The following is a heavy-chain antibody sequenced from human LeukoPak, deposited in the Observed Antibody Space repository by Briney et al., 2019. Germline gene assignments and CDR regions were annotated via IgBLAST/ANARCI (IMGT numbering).Heavy chain of an antibody. V-gene: IGHV3-7*01. CDR2: INQDGSGK. CDR1: GFTFGDFW. Sequence: GGSLRLSCAVSGFTFGDFWMAWVRQAPGKGPEWVANINQDGSGKNYGDSVKGRFSISRDNAKRSLNLQMNSLRVEDTAVYYCAKDSSGSLDHWGQGTLVTVSS. CDR3: AKDSSGSLDH. J-gene: IGHJ4*02. D-gene: IGHD3-10*01.